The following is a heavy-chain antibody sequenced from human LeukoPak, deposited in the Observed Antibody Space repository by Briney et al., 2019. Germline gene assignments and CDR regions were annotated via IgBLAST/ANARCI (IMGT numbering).Heavy chain of an antibody. CDR1: GYTFTSYY. J-gene: IGHJ3*02. CDR3: ARKSSGSLMSGAFDI. V-gene: IGHV1-46*01. Sequence: ASVKVSCKASGYTFTSYYMHWVRQAPGQGLEWMGIINPSGGSTSYAQKFQGRVTMTRDTSTSTVYMELSSLRSEDTAVYYCARKSSGSLMSGAFDIWGQGTMVTVSS. D-gene: IGHD1-26*01. CDR2: INPSGGST.